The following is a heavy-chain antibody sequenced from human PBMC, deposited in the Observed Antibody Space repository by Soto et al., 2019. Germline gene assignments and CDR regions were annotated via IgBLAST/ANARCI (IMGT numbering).Heavy chain of an antibody. J-gene: IGHJ4*02. CDR2: ISGSGGST. CDR1: GFTFSSYA. D-gene: IGHD1-1*01. V-gene: IGHV3-23*01. Sequence: GGSLRLSCAASGFTFSSYAISWVRQAPGKGLEWVSAISGSGGSTYYADSVKGRFTISRDNSKNTLYLQMNSLRTEDTAVYYCAKDPSPQELDPLDFVPYGGRGSLVSVSS. CDR3: AKDPSPQELDPLDFVPY.